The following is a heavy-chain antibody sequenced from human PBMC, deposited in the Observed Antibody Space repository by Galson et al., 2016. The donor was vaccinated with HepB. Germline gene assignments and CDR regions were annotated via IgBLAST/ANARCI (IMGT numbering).Heavy chain of an antibody. CDR3: AKDVGDHNWSYGYFDL. J-gene: IGHJ2*01. V-gene: IGHV3-23*01. CDR1: GFSFSNYYA. D-gene: IGHD1-20*01. Sequence: SLRLSCAASGFSFSNYYAMSWVRQAPGKGLEWVSAISGSGDSTYYADSVKGRFTISRDNSKNTLYLQMKSLRAEDTAVYHCAKDVGDHNWSYGYFDLWGRGTLVTVSS. CDR2: ISGSGDST.